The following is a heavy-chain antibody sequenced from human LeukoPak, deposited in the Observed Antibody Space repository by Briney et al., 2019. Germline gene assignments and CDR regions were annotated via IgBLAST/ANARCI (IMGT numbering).Heavy chain of an antibody. CDR2: INHSGST. J-gene: IGHJ4*02. CDR3: ARGRRWLQLKPYYFDY. Sequence: SETLSLTCAVYGGSFSGYYWSWIRQPPGKGLEWIGEINHSGSTNYNPSLKSRVTISVDKSKNQFSLKLSSVTAADTAVYYCARGRRWLQLKPYYFDYWGQGTLVTVSS. CDR1: GGSFSGYY. V-gene: IGHV4-34*01. D-gene: IGHD5-24*01.